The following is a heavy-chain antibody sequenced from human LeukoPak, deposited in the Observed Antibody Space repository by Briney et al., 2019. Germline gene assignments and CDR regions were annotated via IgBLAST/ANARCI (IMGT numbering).Heavy chain of an antibody. V-gene: IGHV4-59*01. CDR1: GGSISSYY. D-gene: IGHD6-13*01. CDR3: ARGYSSSFYYMDV. J-gene: IGHJ6*03. Sequence: PSETLSLTCTVSGGSISSYYWSWLRQPPGKGLEWIGFIYYSGSTNYNPSLKSRVTISVDTSKNQFSLKLSSVTAADTAVYYCARGYSSSFYYMDVWGKGTTVTISS. CDR2: IYYSGST.